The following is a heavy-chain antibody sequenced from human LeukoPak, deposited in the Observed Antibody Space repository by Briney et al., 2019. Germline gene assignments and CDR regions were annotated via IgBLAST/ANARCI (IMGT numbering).Heavy chain of an antibody. D-gene: IGHD6-6*01. CDR2: MNPNSANT. J-gene: IGHJ3*02. CDR1: GYTFTSYD. Sequence: ASVKVSCKASGYTFTSYDINWVRQATGQGLEWMGWMNPNSANTGYAQKFQGRVTMTRNTSISTAYMELSTLRSEDTAVYYCARGPRADAFDIWGQGTMVTVSS. V-gene: IGHV1-8*01. CDR3: ARGPRADAFDI.